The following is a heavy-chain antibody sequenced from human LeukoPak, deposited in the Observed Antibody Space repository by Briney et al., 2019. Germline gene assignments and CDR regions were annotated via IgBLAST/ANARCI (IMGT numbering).Heavy chain of an antibody. CDR1: GFTFGDFY. Sequence: PGGSLRLSCAASGFTFGDFYMTWLRQTPGKGPEWLSYISTNGTDMDYADSVRGRFTISRDNAKDTLYLQMNSLGAEDTAIYHCAKGHTYGMIWGQGTQVTVSS. J-gene: IGHJ4*02. CDR2: ISTNGTDM. V-gene: IGHV3-11*01. CDR3: AKGHTYGMI. D-gene: IGHD5-18*01.